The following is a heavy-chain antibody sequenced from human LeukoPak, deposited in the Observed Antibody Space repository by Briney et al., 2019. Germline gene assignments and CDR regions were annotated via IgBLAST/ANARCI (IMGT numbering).Heavy chain of an antibody. Sequence: GGSLRLSCAASGFSFRSYGMHWVRQAPGKGLEWLSFIQYDGSDKYYAESVKVRLTISRDNSKNTLYLQMNSLRPEDTAVYYCAKWGVGSKYVLQHWGQGTLVTVSS. J-gene: IGHJ1*01. CDR3: AKWGVGSKYVLQH. CDR1: GFSFRSYG. D-gene: IGHD3-16*01. CDR2: IQYDGSDK. V-gene: IGHV3-30*02.